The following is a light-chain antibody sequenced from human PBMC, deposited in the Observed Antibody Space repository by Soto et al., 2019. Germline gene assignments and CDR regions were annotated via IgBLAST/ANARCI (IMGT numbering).Light chain of an antibody. Sequence: VLTQSPGTLSLSPGEIATLSCRASQSVSSSCLAWYQQKPGQAPRLLIYGASSRATGIPDRFSGSWSGTDVTLTISGLEHEDFAVYYCQPYGSSRPSYTLGQGTKLEIK. CDR1: QSVSSSC. CDR3: QPYGSSRPSYT. J-gene: IGKJ2*01. V-gene: IGKV3-20*01. CDR2: GAS.